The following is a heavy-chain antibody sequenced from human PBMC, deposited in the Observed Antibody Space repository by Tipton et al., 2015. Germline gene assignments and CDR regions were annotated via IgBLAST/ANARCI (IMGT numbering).Heavy chain of an antibody. Sequence: TLSLTCTVSGGSISHYYWSWIRQPPGKGLEWLGHIYYSGNTNYNPSLKSRVTMSVDTSKNQFSLKLSSVTAADTAVYYCARENRPRPYNWNDRRYYGMDVWGQGTTVTVSS. D-gene: IGHD1-20*01. CDR3: ARENRPRPYNWNDRRYYGMDV. CDR1: GGSISHYY. J-gene: IGHJ6*02. CDR2: IYYSGNT. V-gene: IGHV4-59*01.